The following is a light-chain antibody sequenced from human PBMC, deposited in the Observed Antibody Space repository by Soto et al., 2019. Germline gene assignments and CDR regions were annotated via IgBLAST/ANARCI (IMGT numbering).Light chain of an antibody. CDR2: DAS. CDR1: QSISTW. Sequence: DIQMTQSPSTLSASVGDRVTITCRASQSISTWLAWYQQKPGKAPSLLIYDASRLESGVPSRFRGSGSGTEFTLTISSLQPDDFATYYGQHYGDSFGQGTKVEIK. J-gene: IGKJ2*01. CDR3: QHYGDS. V-gene: IGKV1-5*01.